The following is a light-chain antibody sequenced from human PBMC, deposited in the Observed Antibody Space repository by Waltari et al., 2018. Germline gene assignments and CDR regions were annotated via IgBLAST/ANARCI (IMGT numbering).Light chain of an antibody. Sequence: QSALTQPRSVSGSPGQSVTIPCPRSIGDVADFTSVSWYQQHPGKAPRLMIYDVTKRPSGVPDRFSGSRSADTASLTISGLQAEDEADYYCCSYGGSYTLVVFGGGTKLTVL. CDR2: DVT. CDR3: CSYGGSYTLVV. V-gene: IGLV2-11*01. J-gene: IGLJ2*01. CDR1: IGDVADFTS.